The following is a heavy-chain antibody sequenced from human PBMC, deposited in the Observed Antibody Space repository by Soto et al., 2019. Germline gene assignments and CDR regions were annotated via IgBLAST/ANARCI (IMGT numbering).Heavy chain of an antibody. CDR2: MYHEGNT. Sequence: PSETLSLTCAVSGASVASGEWWNWVRQSPGKGREWIGEMYHEGNTIYNPSLKTRVTISADLPKNQFSLELSSVTAADTAVYYCARLTVDGRDYYYNDKWGQGTLVTVSS. CDR1: GASVASGEW. CDR3: ARLTVDGRDYYYNDK. J-gene: IGHJ4*02. D-gene: IGHD3-22*01. V-gene: IGHV4-4*02.